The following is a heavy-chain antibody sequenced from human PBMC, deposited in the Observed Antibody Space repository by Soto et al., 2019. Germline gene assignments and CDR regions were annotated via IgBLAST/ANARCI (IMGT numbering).Heavy chain of an antibody. Sequence: EVQLVESGGGLVKPGGSLRLSCAASGFTFRNAWMSWVRQAPGKGLEWVGRIKTKPDGGTTDYAAPVKGRFTISRDDSKNTLYLHMNSLKTEDTAMYYCTTDDTGDFWGQGTLVTVSS. J-gene: IGHJ4*02. CDR3: TTDDTGDF. CDR2: IKTKPDGGTT. V-gene: IGHV3-15*01. D-gene: IGHD2-21*01. CDR1: GFTFRNAW.